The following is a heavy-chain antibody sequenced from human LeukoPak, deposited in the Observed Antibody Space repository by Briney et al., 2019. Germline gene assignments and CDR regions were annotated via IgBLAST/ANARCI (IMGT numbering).Heavy chain of an antibody. CDR2: INHSGST. CDR3: ARYSAAAASYFDY. CDR1: GGSFSGYY. Sequence: PSETLSLTCAVYGGSFSGYYWSWIRQPPGKGLEWIGEINHSGSTNYNPSLKSRVIISVDTSKNQFSLKLSSVTAADTAVYYCARYSAAAASYFDYWGQGTLVTVSS. J-gene: IGHJ4*02. D-gene: IGHD6-13*01. V-gene: IGHV4-34*01.